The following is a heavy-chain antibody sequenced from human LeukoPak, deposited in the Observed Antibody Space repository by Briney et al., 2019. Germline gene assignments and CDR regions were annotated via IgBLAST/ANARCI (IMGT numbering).Heavy chain of an antibody. CDR1: GFTVSSNY. Sequence: GGSLRLSCAASGFTVSSNYMSWVRQAPGKGLEWVSVIYSGGSTYYADSVKGRFTISRDNSKNTLYLQMNGLRAEDTAVYYCARSSADWNNFDYWGQETLVTVSS. V-gene: IGHV3-66*01. J-gene: IGHJ4*02. CDR3: ARSSADWNNFDY. D-gene: IGHD1/OR15-1a*01. CDR2: IYSGGST.